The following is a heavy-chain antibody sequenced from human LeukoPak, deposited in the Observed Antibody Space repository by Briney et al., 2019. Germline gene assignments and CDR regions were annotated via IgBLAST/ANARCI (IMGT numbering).Heavy chain of an antibody. CDR2: TAYRSKWST. D-gene: IGHD4-23*01. CDR3: ARNSVAMDV. V-gene: IGHV6-1*01. CDR1: GDSVSNNIIA. Sequence: SQTLSLTCAISGDSVSNNIIAWNWIRWRPSRGLKWLGRTAYRSKWSTDYALSVRGRISINPDTSKNQISLQLNSVTPEDTAVYYCARNSVAMDVWGQGTTVTVSS. J-gene: IGHJ6*02.